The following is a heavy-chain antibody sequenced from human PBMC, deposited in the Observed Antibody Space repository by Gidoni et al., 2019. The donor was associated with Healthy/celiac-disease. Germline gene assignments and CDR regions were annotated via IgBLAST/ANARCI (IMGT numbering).Heavy chain of an antibody. Sequence: QVQLQQWGAGLLKPSETLSLTCAVYGGSFRGYYWSWIRQPPGKGLEWIGEINHSGSTNYNPSLKSRVTISVDTSKNQFSLKLSSVTAADTAVYYCARHYYDSSGYYYYFDYWGQGTRVTVSS. D-gene: IGHD3-22*01. CDR3: ARHYYDSSGYYYYFDY. CDR1: GGSFRGYY. J-gene: IGHJ4*02. V-gene: IGHV4-34*01. CDR2: INHSGST.